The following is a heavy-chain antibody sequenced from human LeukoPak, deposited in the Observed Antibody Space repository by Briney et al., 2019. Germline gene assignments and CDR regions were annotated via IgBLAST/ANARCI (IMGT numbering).Heavy chain of an antibody. Sequence: GGSLRLSCAASGFTFSSYSMNWVRQAPGKGLDWVSYISSSSSTLYYADSVKGRFTISRDNAQNSLYLQMNSLRAEDTAVYDCARERWFGELFQYYFDYWGQGTLVTVSS. CDR1: GFTFSSYS. D-gene: IGHD3-10*01. J-gene: IGHJ4*02. CDR2: ISSSSSTL. CDR3: ARERWFGELFQYYFDY. V-gene: IGHV3-48*01.